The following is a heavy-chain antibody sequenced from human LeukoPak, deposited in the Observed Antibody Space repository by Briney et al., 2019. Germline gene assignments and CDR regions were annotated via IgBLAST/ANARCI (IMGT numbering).Heavy chain of an antibody. J-gene: IGHJ4*02. CDR2: IIPIFGIA. Sequence: SVKVSCKASGGTFSSYAISCVRQAPGQGLEWMGRIIPIFGIANYAQKFQGRVTITADKSTSTAYMELNSLRSEDTAVYYCARDHDILTGFDYWGQGTLVTVSS. CDR3: ARDHDILTGFDY. V-gene: IGHV1-69*04. CDR1: GGTFSSYA. D-gene: IGHD3-9*01.